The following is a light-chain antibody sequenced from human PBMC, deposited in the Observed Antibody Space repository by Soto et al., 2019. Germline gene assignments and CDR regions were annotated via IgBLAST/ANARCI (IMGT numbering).Light chain of an antibody. CDR1: QGIGSD. V-gene: IGKV1-6*01. J-gene: IGKJ1*01. CDR3: LHDSNYPCP. CDR2: GIS. Sequence: IQVTQSPSSLSASLGDRVTITCRASQGIGSDLGWYQQKPGKAPKVLIYGISSLKSGVPSRFSGSGSGTDFTLTISSLQPEDIATYYCLHDSNYPCPFGEGTKV.